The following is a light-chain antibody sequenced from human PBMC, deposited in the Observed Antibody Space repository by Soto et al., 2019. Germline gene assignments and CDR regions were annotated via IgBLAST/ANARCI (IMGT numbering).Light chain of an antibody. CDR1: QSVTANE. V-gene: IGKV3D-20*02. CDR3: QQRSNWPIT. CDR2: DVS. Sequence: VLTQSPGTLSLSLGERATLSCRTSQSVTANELAWYQQKPGQAPRLLIYDVSIRATAIPDRFSGSGSGTDFTLTISSLEPEDFAVYYCQQRSNWPITFGQGTRLEIK. J-gene: IGKJ5*01.